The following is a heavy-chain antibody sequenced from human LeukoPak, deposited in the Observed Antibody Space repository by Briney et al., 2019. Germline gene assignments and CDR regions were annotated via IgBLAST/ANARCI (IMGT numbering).Heavy chain of an antibody. CDR1: GYTFTSYD. CDR2: MNPNSGNT. Sequence: ASVKVSCKASGYTFTSYDINWVRQATGQGLEWMGWMNPNSGNTGYAQKFQGRVTMTRNTSISTAYMELSSLRSEDTAVYYCARESVMVRGVITVGGRYYGMDVWGQGTTVTVSS. J-gene: IGHJ6*02. CDR3: ARESVMVRGVITVGGRYYGMDV. V-gene: IGHV1-8*01. D-gene: IGHD3-10*01.